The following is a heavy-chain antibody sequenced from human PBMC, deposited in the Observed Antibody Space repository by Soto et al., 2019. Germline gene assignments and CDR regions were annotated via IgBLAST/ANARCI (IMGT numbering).Heavy chain of an antibody. D-gene: IGHD2-2*01. CDR2: ISYDGSNK. CDR1: GFTFSSYA. J-gene: IGHJ6*02. Sequence: VGSLRLSCAASGFTFSSYAMHWVRQAPGKGLEWVAVISYDGSNKYYADSVKGRFTISRDNSKNTLYLQMNSLRAEDTAVYYCARALGYCSSTSCYSGYYYGMDVWGQGTTVTVSS. CDR3: ARALGYCSSTSCYSGYYYGMDV. V-gene: IGHV3-30-3*01.